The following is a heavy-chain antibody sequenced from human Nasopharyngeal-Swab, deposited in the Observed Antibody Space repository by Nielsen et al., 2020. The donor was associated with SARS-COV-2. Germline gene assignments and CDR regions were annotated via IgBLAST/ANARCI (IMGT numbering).Heavy chain of an antibody. CDR3: ARLPSAWGRRDFDY. CDR1: GSTSITYS. CDR2: FRSIVSHI. J-gene: IGHJ4*02. D-gene: IGHD6-19*01. V-gene: IGHV3-21*06. Sequence: GGPLRPSFAASGSTSITYSMTWARQAQAKGLDWVPWFRSIVSHIYYANPVKGRSTIARDNAKNALYLQMSSLRAEDTAVYNCARLPSAWGRRDFDYWGQGTLVTGSS.